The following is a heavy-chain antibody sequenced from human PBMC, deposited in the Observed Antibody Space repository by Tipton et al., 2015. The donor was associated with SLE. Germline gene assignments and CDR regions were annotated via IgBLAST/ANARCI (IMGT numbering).Heavy chain of an antibody. Sequence: TLSLTCTVSGGSISSYYWSWIRQPPGKGLEWIGSIYYSGSTYYNPSLKSRVTISVDTSKNQFSLKLSSVAAADTAVYDCARGGSYGAFDIWGQGTMVTVSS. CDR2: IYYSGST. CDR3: ARGGSYGAFDI. D-gene: IGHD1-26*01. CDR1: GGSISSYY. J-gene: IGHJ3*02. V-gene: IGHV4-59*05.